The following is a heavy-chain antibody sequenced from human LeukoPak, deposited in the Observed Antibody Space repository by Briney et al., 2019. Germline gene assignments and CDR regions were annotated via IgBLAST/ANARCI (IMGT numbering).Heavy chain of an antibody. CDR2: MNPKSGNT. CDR3: ARGLYCSSTSCYTIYWFDL. CDR1: GYTFTSYD. Sequence: ASVKVSCKASGYTFTSYDINWVGQATGQGREWMGWMNPKSGNTDYAQKFQGSLTMTRNPSISTAYMELSSLRSQDPAVYYCARGLYCSSTSCYTIYWFDLWGQGTLVTVSS. D-gene: IGHD2-2*02. V-gene: IGHV1-8*01. J-gene: IGHJ5*02.